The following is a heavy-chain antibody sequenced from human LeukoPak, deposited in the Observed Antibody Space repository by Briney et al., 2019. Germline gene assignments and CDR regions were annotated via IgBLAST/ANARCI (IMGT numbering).Heavy chain of an antibody. V-gene: IGHV4-34*01. CDR1: GGSFSGYY. CDR2: INHSGST. D-gene: IGHD3-10*01. CDR3: ARDGRYYYGSGMRYFDY. J-gene: IGHJ4*02. Sequence: LSESLSLTCAVYGGSFSGYYWSWIRQPPGKGLEWIGEINHSGSTNYNPSLKSRLTISVDTSKNQFSLKLSSVTAADTAVYYCARDGRYYYGSGMRYFDYWGQGTRVRVSS.